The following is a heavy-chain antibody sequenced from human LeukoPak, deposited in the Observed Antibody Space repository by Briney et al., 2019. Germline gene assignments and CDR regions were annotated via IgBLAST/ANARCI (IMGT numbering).Heavy chain of an antibody. J-gene: IGHJ5*02. D-gene: IGHD5-18*01. CDR1: GYTFTTYD. CDR3: ARIGTRYSYGYGRNWFDP. CDR2: MNPNSGNT. Sequence: ASVKVSSKASGYTFTTYDINWVRQAPGQGLEWMGWMNPNSGNTGYAQKFQGRVTMTRNTSISTAYMELSSLRSEDTAVYYCARIGTRYSYGYGRNWFDPWGQGTLVTVSS. V-gene: IGHV1-8*01.